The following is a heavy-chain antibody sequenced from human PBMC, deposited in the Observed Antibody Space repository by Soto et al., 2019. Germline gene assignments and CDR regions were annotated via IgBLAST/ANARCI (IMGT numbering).Heavy chain of an antibody. J-gene: IGHJ5*02. Sequence: PGGSLRLSCASSGVTFSGSAMHWVRQASGKGLEWVGRIRSKANSYATAYAASVKGRFTISRDDSKNTAYLQMNSLKTEDTAVYYCTRPSASYYGGTQNNWFDPWGQGTLVTVSS. CDR3: TRPSASYYGGTQNNWFDP. D-gene: IGHD1-26*01. V-gene: IGHV3-73*01. CDR1: GVTFSGSA. CDR2: IRSKANSYAT.